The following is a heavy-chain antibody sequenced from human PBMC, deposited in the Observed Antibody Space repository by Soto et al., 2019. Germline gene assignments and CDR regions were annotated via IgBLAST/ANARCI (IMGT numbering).Heavy chain of an antibody. CDR2: IYYSGST. D-gene: IGHD3-22*01. V-gene: IGHV4-39*01. Sequence: SETLSLTCTVSGGSISSSSYYWGWIRQPPGKGLEWIGSIYYSGSTYYNPSLKSRVTISVDTSKNQFSLKLSSVTAADTAVYYCARHSAYYYDSSGLEVPNWFDPWGQGTLVTVSS. J-gene: IGHJ5*02. CDR3: ARHSAYYYDSSGLEVPNWFDP. CDR1: GGSISSSSYY.